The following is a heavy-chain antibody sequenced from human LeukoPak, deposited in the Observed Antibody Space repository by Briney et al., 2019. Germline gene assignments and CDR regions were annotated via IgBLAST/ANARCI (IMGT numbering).Heavy chain of an antibody. CDR2: ISGSGGST. D-gene: IGHD2-2*01. J-gene: IGHJ4*02. CDR1: GFTFSSYA. Sequence: GGSLRLSCAASGFTFSSYAMSWVRQASGKGLEWVSAISGSGGSTYYADSVKGRFTISRDNSKNTLYLQMNSLRAEDTAVYYCASQSCSSTSCYSPVTYYFDYWGQGTLVTVSS. V-gene: IGHV3-23*01. CDR3: ASQSCSSTSCYSPVTYYFDY.